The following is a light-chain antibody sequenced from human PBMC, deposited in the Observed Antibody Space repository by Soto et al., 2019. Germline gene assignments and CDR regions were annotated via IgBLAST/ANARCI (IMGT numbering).Light chain of an antibody. CDR1: LSVSVY. CDR3: HQRQYWPPIT. CDR2: DAS. Sequence: VFTQSPGTLSLSPGERATLSCRTSLSVSVYLDWYHQKPGQAPRLLISDASKRATGIPARFSGSGSGTDFTLTISSLEPEDFAVYYCHQRQYWPPITFGQGTRLEI. J-gene: IGKJ5*01. V-gene: IGKV3-11*01.